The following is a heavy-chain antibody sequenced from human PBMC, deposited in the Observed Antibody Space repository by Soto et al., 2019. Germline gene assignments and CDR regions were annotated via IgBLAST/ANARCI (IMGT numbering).Heavy chain of an antibody. V-gene: IGHV3-23*01. J-gene: IGHJ6*02. D-gene: IGHD6-13*01. CDR2: ITSSGDRS. Sequence: PGGSLRLSCAASGLTFNTYAMSWVRQAPGRGLEWVSGITSSGDRSYYAGSVKGRFTISRDNSKNMLCLQLNSLTADDTAVYYCAKSGGSIWFLDVWGQGTTVTVSS. CDR1: GLTFNTYA. CDR3: AKSGGSIWFLDV.